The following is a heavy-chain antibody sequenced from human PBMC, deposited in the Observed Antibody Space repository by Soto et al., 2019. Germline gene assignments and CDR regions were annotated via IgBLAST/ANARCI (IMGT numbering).Heavy chain of an antibody. CDR2: ISNSADST. D-gene: IGHD3-10*01. CDR1: GFTFSSYA. V-gene: IGHV3-23*01. CDR3: AKARGHYYGMDV. Sequence: PGGSLRLSCAASGFTFSSYALSWVRQSPRKGLEWVSSISNSADSTYYADSVRGRFTISRDSSKNTLNLQMTSLRADDTAIYYCAKARGHYYGMDVWGQGTTVTVSS. J-gene: IGHJ6*02.